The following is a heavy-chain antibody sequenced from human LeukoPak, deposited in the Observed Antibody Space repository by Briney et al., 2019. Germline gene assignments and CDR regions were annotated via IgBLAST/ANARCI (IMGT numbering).Heavy chain of an antibody. V-gene: IGHV4-4*07. J-gene: IGHJ4*02. CDR2: IYTSGST. CDR3: ARGTYHYDSSGYYYAYFDY. D-gene: IGHD3-22*01. CDR1: GGSISSYY. Sequence: SETLSLTCTVSGGSISSYYWSWIRQPAGKGLEWIGRIYTSGSTNYNPSLKSRVTMSVDTSKNQFSLKLSSVTAADTAVYYCARGTYHYDSSGYYYAYFDYWGQGTLVAVSS.